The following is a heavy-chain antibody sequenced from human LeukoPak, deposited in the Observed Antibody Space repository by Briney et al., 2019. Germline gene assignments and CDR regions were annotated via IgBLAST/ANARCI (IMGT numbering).Heavy chain of an antibody. CDR2: IYYTGNT. V-gene: IGHV4-59*01. CDR3: ARDSGSSPTFDY. J-gene: IGHJ4*02. CDR1: GGSISNSF. D-gene: IGHD1-26*01. Sequence: SETLSLTCTVSGGSISNSFWSWIRQPPGKALEWIAYIYYTGNTKYNPSLKSRVTISVDTSKNQFSLRLSSVTAEDTAVYYCARDSGSSPTFDYWGQGTLVTVSS.